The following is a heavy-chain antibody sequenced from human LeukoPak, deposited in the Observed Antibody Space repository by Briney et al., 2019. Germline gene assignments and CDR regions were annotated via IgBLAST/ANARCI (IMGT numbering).Heavy chain of an antibody. Sequence: GGSLRLSCAASGFTFSDYYMSWIRQAPGKGLEWVSYISSSGSTIYCADSVKGRFTISRDNAKNSLYLQMNSLRAEDTAVYYCARGRSVEMATTSPLGYWGQGTLVTVSS. V-gene: IGHV3-11*04. CDR1: GFTFSDYY. J-gene: IGHJ4*02. D-gene: IGHD5-24*01. CDR2: ISSSGSTI. CDR3: ARGRSVEMATTSPLGY.